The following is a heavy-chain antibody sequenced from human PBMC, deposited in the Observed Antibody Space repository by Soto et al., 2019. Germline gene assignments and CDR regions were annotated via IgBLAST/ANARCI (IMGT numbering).Heavy chain of an antibody. Sequence: GGSLRLSCAASGFTFSSYDMHWVRQATGKGLEWVSAIGTAGETYYPGSVKGRFTISRENAKNSLYLQMNSLRAGDTAVYYCARGKSSGWYGYFDYWGQGTLVTVSS. CDR3: ARGKSSGWYGYFDY. CDR1: GFTFSSYD. D-gene: IGHD6-19*01. V-gene: IGHV3-13*01. J-gene: IGHJ4*02. CDR2: IGTAGET.